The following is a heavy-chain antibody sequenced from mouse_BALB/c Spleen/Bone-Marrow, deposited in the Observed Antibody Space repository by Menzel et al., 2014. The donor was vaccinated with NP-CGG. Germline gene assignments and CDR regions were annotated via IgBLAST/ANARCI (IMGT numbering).Heavy chain of an antibody. Sequence: VKLMESGAELVRPGSSVKISCKASGYAFSSYWMNWVKQRPGQGLEWIGQIYPGDGDTNYNGKLKGKATLTADKSSSTAYMQLSSLTSEDSAVYFCARWITTVVAPYVMDYWGQGTSVTVSS. V-gene: IGHV1-80*01. J-gene: IGHJ4*01. D-gene: IGHD1-1*01. CDR1: GYAFSSYW. CDR2: IYPGDGDT. CDR3: ARWITTVVAPYVMDY.